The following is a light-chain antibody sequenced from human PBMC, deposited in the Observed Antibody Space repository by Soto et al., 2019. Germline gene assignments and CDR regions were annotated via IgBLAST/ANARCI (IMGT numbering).Light chain of an antibody. V-gene: IGLV2-14*03. CDR3: CSYTSSSTPWV. Sequence: QSALTQPASVSGSPGQSITISCTGTSSDVGGYNYVSWYQQHPGKAPKLIIYDVSYRPSGISSRFSASKSGNTASLTISGLQAEDEADYYCCSYTSSSTPWVFGTGTKVTVL. CDR1: SSDVGGYNY. CDR2: DVS. J-gene: IGLJ1*01.